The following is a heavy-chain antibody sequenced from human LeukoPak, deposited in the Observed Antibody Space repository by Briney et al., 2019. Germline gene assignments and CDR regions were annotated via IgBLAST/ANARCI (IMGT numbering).Heavy chain of an antibody. CDR2: IYYSGST. V-gene: IGHV4-59*01. Sequence: SETLSLTCTVSGGSISTYYWSWIRQPPGKGLEWIGYIYYSGSTNYNPSLKSRVTISLDTSKNQFSLKLRSVTAADTAVYFCVRERQGAADLRSFDYWGQGTLVTVSS. D-gene: IGHD2-15*01. CDR1: GGSISTYY. CDR3: VRERQGAADLRSFDY. J-gene: IGHJ4*02.